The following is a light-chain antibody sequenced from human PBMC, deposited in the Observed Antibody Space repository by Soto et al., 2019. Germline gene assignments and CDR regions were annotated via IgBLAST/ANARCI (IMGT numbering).Light chain of an antibody. V-gene: IGKV3-15*01. Sequence: ETVMTQSPGTLSVSLGERATLSCRASQSVSIHLAWYQQKPGQAPRLLIYDTSTRATGIPARFSGSGSGTEFTLTISSLQSEDFAVYYFQQYSNWPPITFGQGTRLEIK. CDR2: DTS. J-gene: IGKJ5*01. CDR1: QSVSIH. CDR3: QQYSNWPPIT.